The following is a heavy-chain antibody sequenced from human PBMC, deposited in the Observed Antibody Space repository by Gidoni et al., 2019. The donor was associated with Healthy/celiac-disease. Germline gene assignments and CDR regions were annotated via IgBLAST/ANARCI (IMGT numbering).Heavy chain of an antibody. Sequence: VQLVQSGAEVKKPGSSVKVSCKASGGPFSSYAISWVRQAPGQGLEWMGGIIPIFGTANYAQKCQGRVTITADESTSTAYMELSSLRSEDTAVYYCARDDGMITFGGVSSNWFDPWGQGTLVTVSS. V-gene: IGHV1-69*01. J-gene: IGHJ5*02. CDR1: GGPFSSYA. CDR3: ARDDGMITFGGVSSNWFDP. CDR2: IIPIFGTA. D-gene: IGHD3-16*01.